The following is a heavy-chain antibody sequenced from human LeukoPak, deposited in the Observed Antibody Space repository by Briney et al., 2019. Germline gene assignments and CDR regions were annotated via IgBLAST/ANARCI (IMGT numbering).Heavy chain of an antibody. J-gene: IGHJ5*02. D-gene: IGHD3-16*01. CDR3: ARVVYTDYAGGIYSWFDP. CDR1: GGSISSYY. Sequence: KPSETLSLTCTVSGGSISSYYWSWIRQPPGKGLEWIGYMHFSGSIDYNPSLKSRVTISMDTSRNQISLKLSSVTAADTAMYYRARVVYTDYAGGIYSWFDPWGQGTLVTVSS. CDR2: MHFSGSI. V-gene: IGHV4-59*01.